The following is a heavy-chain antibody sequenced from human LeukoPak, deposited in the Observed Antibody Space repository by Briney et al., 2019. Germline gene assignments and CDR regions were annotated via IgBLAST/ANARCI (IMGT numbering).Heavy chain of an antibody. CDR2: ISGTGSSA. CDR1: GFTFSDYA. Sequence: GGSLRLSCAVSGFTFSDYAISWVRQAPGKGLEWVSGISGTGSSAYYADSLKGRFTISRDNSKNTLYLQMTSLRAEDTAVYYCAKDFSGSGWYDPFDYWGQGTLVTVSS. CDR3: AKDFSGSGWYDPFDY. V-gene: IGHV3-23*01. D-gene: IGHD6-19*01. J-gene: IGHJ4*02.